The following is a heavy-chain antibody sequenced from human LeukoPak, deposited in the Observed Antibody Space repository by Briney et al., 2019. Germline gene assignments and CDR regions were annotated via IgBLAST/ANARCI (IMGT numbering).Heavy chain of an antibody. V-gene: IGHV4-34*01. CDR3: AREDPQTTVPEGMDV. D-gene: IGHD4-17*01. CDR1: GGSFSDHF. J-gene: IGHJ6*02. CDR2: VNQRGST. Sequence: PSETLSLTCAVYGGSFSDHFWTWVRQPPGKGLEWIEEVNQRGSTNSNPSLKSRVTVSADTSKNQFSLNLSSVTAADTAVYYCAREDPQTTVPEGMDVWGHGTTVIVSS.